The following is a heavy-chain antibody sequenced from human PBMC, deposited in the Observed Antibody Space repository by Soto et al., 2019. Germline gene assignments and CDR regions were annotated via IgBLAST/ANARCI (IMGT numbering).Heavy chain of an antibody. CDR1: GGSFRTYS. D-gene: IGHD6-19*01. J-gene: IGHJ6*02. Sequence: QVQLLQSGAEVKKPGSSVRVSCEASGGSFRTYSISWVRQAPGQGLEWMGEIIPIFGTVNYAQKFQGRVTITADEPTTTVYMDLRSLRSEDTAVYYCAKGAVAGTPTCYYYYGMDVWGQGTTVTVSS. V-gene: IGHV1-69*12. CDR2: IIPIFGTV. CDR3: AKGAVAGTPTCYYYYGMDV.